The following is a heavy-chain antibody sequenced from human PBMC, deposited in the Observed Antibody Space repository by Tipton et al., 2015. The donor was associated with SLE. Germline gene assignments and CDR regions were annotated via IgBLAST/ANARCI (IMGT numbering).Heavy chain of an antibody. CDR3: ARESWRGAQIGLDV. D-gene: IGHD2-21*01. Sequence: TLSLTCTVSGGSISSTSYYWGWGWVRQPPGKGLEWIGSNYGGSTYYSPSLKSRVTISVDTSKNQFSLQLSSVTAADTAVYYCARESWRGAQIGLDVWGKGTTVTVSS. J-gene: IGHJ6*04. CDR1: GGSISSTSYY. CDR2: NYGGST. V-gene: IGHV4-39*07.